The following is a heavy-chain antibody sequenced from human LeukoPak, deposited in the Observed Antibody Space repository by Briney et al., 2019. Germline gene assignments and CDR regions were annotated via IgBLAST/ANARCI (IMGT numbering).Heavy chain of an antibody. CDR1: GFTFSSYA. CDR3: ARGANGLITMVRGVTYNWFDP. D-gene: IGHD3-10*01. Sequence: GGSLRLSCAASGFTFSSYAMSWVRQAPGKGLEWVSAISGSGGSTYYADSVKGRFTISRDNSKNTLYLQMNSLRAEDTAVYYCARGANGLITMVRGVTYNWFDPWGQGTLVTVSS. J-gene: IGHJ5*02. V-gene: IGHV3-23*01. CDR2: ISGSGGST.